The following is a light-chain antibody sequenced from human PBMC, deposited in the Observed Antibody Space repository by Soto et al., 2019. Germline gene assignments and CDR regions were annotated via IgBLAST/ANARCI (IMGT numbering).Light chain of an antibody. CDR1: QSISTW. CDR3: QQYDSYGWT. J-gene: IGKJ1*01. V-gene: IGKV1-5*01. Sequence: DIQMTQSPSTLSASVGDRVTITCRASQSISTWLAWYQQKPGKAPKLLIYDFSLLQSGVPSRFSGSGSGTEFILTISSLQPDDFATYYCQQYDSYGWTFGQGTKVDIK. CDR2: DFS.